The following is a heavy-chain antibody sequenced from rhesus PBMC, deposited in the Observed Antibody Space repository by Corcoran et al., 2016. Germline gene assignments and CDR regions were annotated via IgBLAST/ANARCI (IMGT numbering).Heavy chain of an antibody. D-gene: IGHD2-15*01. J-gene: IGHJ4*01. Sequence: QVQLQESGPGLVKPSETLSLTCAVSGGSISDRYDWRWIRSPPGKELEWIGYIYGSVASTYHNPSLKSRVTISTDTSKNQFSMKLSSVTAADTAVYYCARILNYSWCFDYWGQGVLVTVSS. CDR3: ARILNYSWCFDY. CDR1: GGSISDRYD. CDR2: IYGSVAST. V-gene: IGHV4-106*01.